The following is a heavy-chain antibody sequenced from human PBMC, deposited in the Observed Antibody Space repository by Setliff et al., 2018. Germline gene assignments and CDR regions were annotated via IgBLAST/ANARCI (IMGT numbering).Heavy chain of an antibody. CDR1: GYSISSGYY. J-gene: IGHJ6*01. V-gene: IGHV4-38-2*02. CDR3: ARDAYDSSGYYYYYYYGMDV. Sequence: SETLSLTCTVSGYSISSGYYWGWIRQPPGKGLEWIGSIYHSGSTYYNPSLKSRVTIPVDTSKNQFSLKLSSVTAADTAVYYCARDAYDSSGYYYYYYYGMDVWG. CDR2: IYHSGST. D-gene: IGHD3-22*01.